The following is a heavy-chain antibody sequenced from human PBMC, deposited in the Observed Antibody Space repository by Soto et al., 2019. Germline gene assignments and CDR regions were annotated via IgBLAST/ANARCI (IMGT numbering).Heavy chain of an antibody. CDR1: GYTFTSDD. V-gene: IGHV1-8*01. Sequence: ASVKVSCKASGYTFTSDDINWVRQATGQGLEWMGWMNPNSGNTGYAQKFQGRVTMTRNTSISTAYMELSGLRSEDTAVYYCARGGNYDFWSGYYLPEDVWGQGTTVTVSS. CDR2: MNPNSGNT. CDR3: ARGGNYDFWSGYYLPEDV. D-gene: IGHD3-3*01. J-gene: IGHJ6*02.